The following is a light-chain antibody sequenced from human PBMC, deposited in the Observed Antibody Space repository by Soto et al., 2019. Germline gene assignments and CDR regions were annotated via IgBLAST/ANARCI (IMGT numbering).Light chain of an antibody. V-gene: IGKV3-15*01. CDR1: QSVSSS. J-gene: IGKJ1*01. Sequence: EIVLTQSPGTLSVSPGDRVTLSCRASQSVSSSFLAWYQQKPGQAPRLLIYGASSRATGIPARFSGSGSGTEFTLTINSLQSEDFAVYYCQQYNNWPRTFGQGTKVDIK. CDR3: QQYNNWPRT. CDR2: GAS.